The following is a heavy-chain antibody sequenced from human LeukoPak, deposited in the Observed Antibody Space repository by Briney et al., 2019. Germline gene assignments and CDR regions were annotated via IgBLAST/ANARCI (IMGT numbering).Heavy chain of an antibody. CDR2: IYYSGST. Sequence: SETLSLTCTVSGGSISSSSYYWGWIRQPPGKGLEWIGSIYYSGSTYYNPSLKSRVTISVDTSKNQFSLKLSSVTAADTAVYYCARALPLTYYYDSRGRYFDLWGRGTLVTVSS. J-gene: IGHJ2*01. D-gene: IGHD3-22*01. CDR1: GGSISSSSYY. CDR3: ARALPLTYYYDSRGRYFDL. V-gene: IGHV4-39*07.